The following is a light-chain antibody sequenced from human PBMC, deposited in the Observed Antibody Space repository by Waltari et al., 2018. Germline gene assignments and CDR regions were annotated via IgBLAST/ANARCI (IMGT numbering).Light chain of an antibody. CDR2: GAS. Sequence: EVVMTQSPATLSVSPGERVTLSCRASQSVNRFVAWYQQKPGQAPRLLIYGASTRATGFPARFSGRGSGAEFTLTISSLQSEDFAVYYCQQYNDWPPLTFGGGTKLEIK. CDR1: QSVNRF. V-gene: IGKV3-15*01. J-gene: IGKJ4*01. CDR3: QQYNDWPPLT.